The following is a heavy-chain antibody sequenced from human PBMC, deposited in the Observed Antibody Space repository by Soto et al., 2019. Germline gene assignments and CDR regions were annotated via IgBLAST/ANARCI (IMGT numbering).Heavy chain of an antibody. CDR2: MNQDGSEI. Sequence: GGSLRLSCVGSGFTFSSFWICWIRQTPGKGLEWVTNMNQDGSEIAYADSVKGRFTVSRDSAKNAVYLQMNSLRAEDTAVYYCAKDRAMVSIGERFFDYWGQGTLVTVSS. CDR1: GFTFSSFW. D-gene: IGHD5-18*01. V-gene: IGHV3-7*03. CDR3: AKDRAMVSIGERFFDY. J-gene: IGHJ4*02.